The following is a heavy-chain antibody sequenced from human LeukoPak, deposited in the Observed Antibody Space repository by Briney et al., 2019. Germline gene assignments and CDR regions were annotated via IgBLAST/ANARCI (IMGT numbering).Heavy chain of an antibody. Sequence: ASVKVSCKASGGTFSSYAISWVRQAPGQGLEWMGGIIPIFGTANYAQKFQGRVTINTDESTSTAYMELSSLRSEDTAVYYCARDKVDCSSGSCYSLGFGYWGQGTLVTVSS. CDR1: GGTFSSYA. CDR2: IIPIFGTA. V-gene: IGHV1-69*05. CDR3: ARDKVDCSSGSCYSLGFGY. D-gene: IGHD2-15*01. J-gene: IGHJ4*02.